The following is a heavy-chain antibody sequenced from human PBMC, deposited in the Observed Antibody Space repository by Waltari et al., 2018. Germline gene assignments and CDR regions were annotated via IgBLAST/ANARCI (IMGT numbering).Heavy chain of an antibody. D-gene: IGHD3-3*01. J-gene: IGHJ4*02. CDR3: AREKSGYYDY. V-gene: IGHV3-66*01. Sequence: EVQLVESGGGLVQPGGSLRLSCSASGFTVSRNYLSWVRQAPGKGLEWVSVIYSGGSTYYADSVKGRFTISRDNSKNTLYLQMNSLRAEDTAVYYCAREKSGYYDYWGQGTLVTVSS. CDR1: GFTVSRNY. CDR2: IYSGGST.